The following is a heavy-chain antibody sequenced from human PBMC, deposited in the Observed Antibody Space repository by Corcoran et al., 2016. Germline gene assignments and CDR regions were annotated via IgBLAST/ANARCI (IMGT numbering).Heavy chain of an antibody. Sequence: QVQLQQWGAGLLKPSETLSLTCAVYGGSFSGYYWSWIRQPPGKGLEWIGEIHHSGSTNYNPSLKSRVTISVDTSKNQFSLTLSSVTAADTAVYYCARGLGGGSSDYCGQGTLVTVSS. V-gene: IGHV4-34*01. CDR2: IHHSGST. J-gene: IGHJ4*02. D-gene: IGHD1-26*01. CDR3: ARGLGGGSSDY. CDR1: GGSFSGYY.